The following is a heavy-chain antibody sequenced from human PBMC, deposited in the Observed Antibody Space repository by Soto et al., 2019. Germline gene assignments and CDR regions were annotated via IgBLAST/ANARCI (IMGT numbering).Heavy chain of an antibody. CDR2: ISSSSSTI. J-gene: IGHJ6*02. CDR3: ARDSVYSSSRGDYYYYGMDV. D-gene: IGHD6-6*01. V-gene: IGHV3-48*02. CDR1: GFTFSSYS. Sequence: GGSLRLSCAASGFTFSSYSMNWVRQAPGKGLEWVSYISSSSSTIYYADSVKGRFTISRDNAKNSLYLQMNSLRDEDTAVYYCARDSVYSSSRGDYYYYGMDVWGQGTTVTVSS.